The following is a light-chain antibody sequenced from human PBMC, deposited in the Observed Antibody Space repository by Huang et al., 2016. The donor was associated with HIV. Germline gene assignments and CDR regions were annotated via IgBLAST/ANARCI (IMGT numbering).Light chain of an antibody. Sequence: EIVMTQSPATLSVSPGERATLSCRASQSITSNLAWYQQKPCQAPRLLIYAASTRATGIPARFSGSESGTEFTLSISSLQSEEFAVYYCQQYNNWPPWTFGQGTKVEIK. CDR2: AAS. CDR1: QSITSN. CDR3: QQYNNWPPWT. J-gene: IGKJ1*01. V-gene: IGKV3-15*01.